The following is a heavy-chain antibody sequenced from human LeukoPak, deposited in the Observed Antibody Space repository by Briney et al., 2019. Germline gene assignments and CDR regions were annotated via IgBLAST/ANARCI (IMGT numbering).Heavy chain of an antibody. CDR1: GFTFSNTW. CDR2: INQDGGTR. CDR3: ARDMKGNLDY. V-gene: IGHV3-7*01. J-gene: IGHJ4*02. Sequence: GGALRVSCAASGFTFSNTWMAWVRQAPGKGLEWVANINQDGGTRQYADSVRGRLTISRDNAKNSLYLEMNSLRAEDTGLYHCARDMKGNLDYWGQGTLVTVSS. D-gene: IGHD3-16*01.